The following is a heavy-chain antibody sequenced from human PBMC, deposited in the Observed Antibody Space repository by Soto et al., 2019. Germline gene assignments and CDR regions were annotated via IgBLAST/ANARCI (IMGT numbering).Heavy chain of an antibody. CDR1: GYTFTSYG. CDR3: AKDRVADRPNYYYYYGMDV. J-gene: IGHJ6*02. V-gene: IGHV1-18*01. D-gene: IGHD6-6*01. CDR2: ISAYNGNT. Sequence: SVKVSCKASGYTFTSYGISWVRQAPGQGLEWMGWISAYNGNTNYAQKLQGRVTMTTDTSTSTAYMELRSLRSDDTAVYYCAKDRVADRPNYYYYYGMDVWGQGTTVIVSS.